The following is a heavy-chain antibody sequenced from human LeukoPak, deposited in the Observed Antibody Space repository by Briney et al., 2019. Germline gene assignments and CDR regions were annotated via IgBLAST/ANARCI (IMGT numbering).Heavy chain of an antibody. V-gene: IGHV4-59*01. CDR2: IYYSGST. D-gene: IGHD2-8*01. Sequence: SETLSLTCTVSGGSISSYYWSWSRQPPGKGLEWIGYIYYSGSTNYNPSLKSRVTISVDTSKNQFSLKLSSVTAADTAVYYCAREFKGYCTNGVCYNDAFDIWGQGTMVTVSS. J-gene: IGHJ3*02. CDR1: GGSISSYY. CDR3: AREFKGYCTNGVCYNDAFDI.